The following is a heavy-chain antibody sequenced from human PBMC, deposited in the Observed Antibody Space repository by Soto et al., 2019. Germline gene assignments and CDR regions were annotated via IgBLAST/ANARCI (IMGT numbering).Heavy chain of an antibody. CDR1: GFTFGDYA. Sequence: EVQLVESGGGLVQPGRSLRLSCTASGFTFGDYAMSWVRQAPGKGLEWVGFIRSKAYGGTTEYAASVKGRFTISREDSKSIAYLKMTSRKTEDTAVYYCRGGSSEQLAGDFLDYWAQGTLVTVPS. J-gene: IGHJ4*02. D-gene: IGHD6-6*01. CDR2: IRSKAYGGTT. V-gene: IGHV3-49*04. CDR3: RGGSSEQLAGDFLDY.